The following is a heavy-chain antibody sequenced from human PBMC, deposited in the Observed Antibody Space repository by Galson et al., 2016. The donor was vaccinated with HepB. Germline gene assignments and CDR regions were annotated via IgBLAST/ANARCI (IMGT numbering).Heavy chain of an antibody. V-gene: IGHV3-33*06. J-gene: IGHJ2*01. CDR2: IWYDGSNK. Sequence: SLRLSCAASRFTFSSYSMHWVRQAPGKGLEWVAVIWYDGSNKYYAESVKGRFTISRDNSMDTLYLEMNSLRAEDTAVYYCVKSRGGGHYWFFDLWGRGTLVTVSS. CDR1: RFTFSSYS. CDR3: VKSRGGGHYWFFDL. D-gene: IGHD4-23*01.